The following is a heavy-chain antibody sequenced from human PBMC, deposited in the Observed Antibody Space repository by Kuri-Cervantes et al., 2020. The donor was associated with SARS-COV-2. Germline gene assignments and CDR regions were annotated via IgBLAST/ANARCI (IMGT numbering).Heavy chain of an antibody. D-gene: IGHD5-24*01. Sequence: SETLSLTCTVSGDSVYSYYWSWIRQPPGKGLEWIGRIYFSGSTDFNPSLKSRVTISVDTSKNQVSLKVTSVTAADTAIYYCARDSRWASRDIPFLWGQGTLVTVSS. V-gene: IGHV4-4*07. CDR1: GDSVYSYY. CDR2: IYFSGST. J-gene: IGHJ4*02. CDR3: ARDSRWASRDIPFL.